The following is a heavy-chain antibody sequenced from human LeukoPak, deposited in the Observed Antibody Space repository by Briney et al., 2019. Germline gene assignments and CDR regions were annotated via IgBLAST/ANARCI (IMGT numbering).Heavy chain of an antibody. Sequence: GGSLRLSCAASGFTFSSYAMSWVRQAPGKGLEWVSAISGSGGSTYYADSVKGRFTISRDNSKNTLYLQMNSLRAEDTAVYYCAKTSGYSSSGPYYFDYWGQGTLVTVSS. CDR1: GFTFSSYA. D-gene: IGHD6-13*01. V-gene: IGHV3-23*01. J-gene: IGHJ4*02. CDR3: AKTSGYSSSGPYYFDY. CDR2: ISGSGGST.